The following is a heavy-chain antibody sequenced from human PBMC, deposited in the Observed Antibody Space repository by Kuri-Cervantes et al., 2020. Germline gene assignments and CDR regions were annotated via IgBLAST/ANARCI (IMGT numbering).Heavy chain of an antibody. CDR3: AKDPNGDFMGAFDF. V-gene: IGHV3-9*01. J-gene: IGHJ3*01. D-gene: IGHD4-17*01. CDR2: ISWNSGSI. Sequence: GGSLRLSCAASGFTFDDYAMHWVRQAPGKGLEWVSGISWNSGSIGYADSVKGRFTISRDNAKNSLYLQMNSLRAEDTAIYYCAKDPNGDFMGAFDFWGQGTMVTVSS. CDR1: GFTFDDYA.